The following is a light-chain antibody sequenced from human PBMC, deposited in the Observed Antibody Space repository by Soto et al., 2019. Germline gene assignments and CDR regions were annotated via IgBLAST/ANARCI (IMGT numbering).Light chain of an antibody. Sequence: SYELTQPPSVSVAPGQTARITCGGNNIGSKSVHWYQHKPGQAPVLVVYDDSDRPSGIPERFSGSNSGNTATLTLIRVEAGDEADYYCQVWDSSTDHVVFGGGTQLTVL. CDR3: QVWDSSTDHVV. V-gene: IGLV3-21*02. CDR2: DDS. J-gene: IGLJ2*01. CDR1: NIGSKS.